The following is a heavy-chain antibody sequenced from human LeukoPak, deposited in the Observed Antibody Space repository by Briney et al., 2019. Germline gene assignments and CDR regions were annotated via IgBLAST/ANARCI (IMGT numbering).Heavy chain of an antibody. J-gene: IGHJ6*03. CDR1: GGTFSSYA. V-gene: IGHV1-69*13. CDR2: IIPIFGTA. CDR3: ARAGRSVGYCSGGSCYIRGMDV. Sequence: SVKVSCEASGGTFSSYAISWVRQAPGQGLEWMGGIIPIFGTANYAQKFQGRVTITADESTSTAYMELSSLRSEDTAVYYCARAGRSVGYCSGGSCYIRGMDVWGKGTTVTISS. D-gene: IGHD2-15*01.